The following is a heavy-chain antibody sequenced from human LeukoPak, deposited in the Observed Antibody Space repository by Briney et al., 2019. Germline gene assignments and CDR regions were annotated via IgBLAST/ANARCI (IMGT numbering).Heavy chain of an antibody. D-gene: IGHD3-3*01. CDR2: IYSGGST. V-gene: IGHV3-53*01. CDR1: GFTVSSNY. Sequence: PGGSLRLSCSASGFTVSSNYMSWVRQAPGKGLEWVSVIYSGGSTYYADSVKGRFTISRDNAKNSLYLQINSLRAEDTAVYYCARDGGSREFDYWGQGTLVTVSS. CDR3: ARDGGSREFDY. J-gene: IGHJ4*02.